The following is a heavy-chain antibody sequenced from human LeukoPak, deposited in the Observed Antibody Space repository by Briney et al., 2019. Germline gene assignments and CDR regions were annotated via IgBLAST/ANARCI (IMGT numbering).Heavy chain of an antibody. CDR2: IRYDGSNK. J-gene: IGHJ4*02. D-gene: IGHD2-15*01. CDR3: APIVVVAATGGY. CDR1: GFTFSSYG. Sequence: GGSLRLSCAASGFTFSSYGMHWVRQAPGKGLEWVAFIRYDGSNKYYADSVNGRFTISRDNSKNTLYLQMNSLRAEDTAVYYCAPIVVVAATGGYWGQGTLVTVSS. V-gene: IGHV3-30*02.